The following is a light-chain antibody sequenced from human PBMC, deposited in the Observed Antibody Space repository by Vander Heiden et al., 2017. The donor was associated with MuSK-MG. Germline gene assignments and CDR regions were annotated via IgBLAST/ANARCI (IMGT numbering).Light chain of an antibody. Sequence: DIQLTQSPSFLSASVGDRVTITCRVSQGISSYLAWYQQKPGKAPKRLIYAASTLQSGVPSRFSGSGSVTEFTLTISSLQPEDFATEYCPQLNSYPWTFGQGTKVEIK. CDR3: PQLNSYPWT. J-gene: IGKJ1*01. CDR1: QGISSY. CDR2: AAS. V-gene: IGKV1-9*01.